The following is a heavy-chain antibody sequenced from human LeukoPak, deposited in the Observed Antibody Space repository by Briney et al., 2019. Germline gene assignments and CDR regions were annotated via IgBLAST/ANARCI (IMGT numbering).Heavy chain of an antibody. Sequence: GASVKVSCKASGYTFTGYYMHWVRQAPGQGLEWMGWISAYSGNTNYAQKLQGRVTMTTDTSTSTAYMELRSLRSDDTAVYYCARDSVVLAVRRVPPDVRGKGTTVTVSS. CDR3: ARDSVVLAVRRVPPDV. J-gene: IGHJ6*04. CDR2: ISAYSGNT. CDR1: GYTFTGYY. V-gene: IGHV1-18*04. D-gene: IGHD2-15*01.